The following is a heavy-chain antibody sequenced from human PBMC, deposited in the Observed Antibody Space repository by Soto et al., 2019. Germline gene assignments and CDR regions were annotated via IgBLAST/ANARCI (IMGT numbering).Heavy chain of an antibody. J-gene: IGHJ5*02. Sequence: PGGSLRLSCAASGFTFSNYAMSWVRQAPGKGLEWVSTISGGGGRTYYADSVKGRFTISSNSSKNTLYLQMNSLRAEDTAIYYCAKDIVVVVAAAVEYNWFDPWGQGTLVTVSS. V-gene: IGHV3-23*01. CDR3: AKDIVVVVAAAVEYNWFDP. CDR2: ISGGGGRT. D-gene: IGHD2-15*01. CDR1: GFTFSNYA.